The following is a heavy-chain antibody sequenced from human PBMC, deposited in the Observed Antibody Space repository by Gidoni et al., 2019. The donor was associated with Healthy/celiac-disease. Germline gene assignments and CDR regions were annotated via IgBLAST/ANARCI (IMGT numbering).Heavy chain of an antibody. CDR2: IYYSGST. D-gene: IGHD5-18*01. CDR3: ARDTDTDFDY. V-gene: IGHV4-39*07. J-gene: IGHJ4*02. Sequence: QLQLQESGPGLVKPSETLSLTCPVSGGSISSSSYYWGWIRQPPGKELEWIGSIYYSGSTYYNPSLKSRVTISVDTSKNQFSLKLSSVTAADTAVYYCARDTDTDFDYWGQGTLVTVSS. CDR1: GGSISSSSYY.